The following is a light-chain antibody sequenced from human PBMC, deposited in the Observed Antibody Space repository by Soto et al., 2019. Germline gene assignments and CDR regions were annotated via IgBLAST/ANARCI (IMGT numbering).Light chain of an antibody. Sequence: EIVLTQSPGTLSLSPGERATLSCRASQSVSSSYLAWYQQKPGQTPRLHIYGASSRATGIPDRFSGSGSGTDFTLTISRLEPEDFAVYYCQQYGSSPLVTFGAGTKVDIK. J-gene: IGKJ3*01. CDR2: GAS. CDR1: QSVSSSY. CDR3: QQYGSSPLVT. V-gene: IGKV3-20*01.